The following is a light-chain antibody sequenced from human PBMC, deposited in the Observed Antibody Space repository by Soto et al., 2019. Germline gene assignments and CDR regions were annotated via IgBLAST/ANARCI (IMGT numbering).Light chain of an antibody. CDR1: QSVSSSY. J-gene: IGKJ1*01. V-gene: IGKV3-20*01. Sequence: EIVLTQSPGTLSLSPGERATLSCRASQSVSSSYLAWYQQKPGQAPRLLIYDASNRATGIPARFSGSGSGTDFSLTISRLEPEDSAVYFCQQYGRTFGQGTKVDIK. CDR3: QQYGRT. CDR2: DAS.